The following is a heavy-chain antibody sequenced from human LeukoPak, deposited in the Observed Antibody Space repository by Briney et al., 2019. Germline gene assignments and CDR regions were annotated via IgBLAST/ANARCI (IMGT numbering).Heavy chain of an antibody. CDR1: GFTFSSYA. V-gene: IGHV3-23*01. D-gene: IGHD3-22*01. CDR3: ATRTYYYDSSAPPPFDY. CDR2: ISGSGGST. J-gene: IGHJ4*02. Sequence: SGGSLRLSCAASGFTFSSYAMSWVRQAPGKGLEWVSAISGSGGSTYYADSVKGRFTISRDNSKNTLYLQMNSLRAEDTAVYYCATRTYYYDSSAPPPFDYWGQGTLVTVSS.